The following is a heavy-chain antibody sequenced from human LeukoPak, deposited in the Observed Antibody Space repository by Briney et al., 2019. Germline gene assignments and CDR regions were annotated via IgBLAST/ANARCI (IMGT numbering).Heavy chain of an antibody. CDR1: GFIFTNYF. D-gene: IGHD3-3*01. Sequence: GGSLRLSCAASGFIFTNYFMSWVRQAPGKGLEWVASIKHDGSEKYYVDSVRGRFTISRDNTMNSLYLQMSSLRAEDTAVYYCATDRGWRTSGYYLYYFEYWGEGTLVAYSS. CDR3: ATDRGWRTSGYYLYYFEY. J-gene: IGHJ4*02. CDR2: IKHDGSEK. V-gene: IGHV3-7*01.